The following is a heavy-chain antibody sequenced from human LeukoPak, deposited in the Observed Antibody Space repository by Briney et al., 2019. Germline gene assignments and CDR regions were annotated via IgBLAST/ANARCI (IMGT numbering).Heavy chain of an antibody. V-gene: IGHV1-18*01. CDR1: GYTFTSYG. D-gene: IGHD6-19*01. J-gene: IGHJ4*02. CDR2: ISAYNGNT. Sequence: GASVKVSCKASGYTFTSYGISWVRQAPGQGLEWMGWISAYNGNTNYAQKFQGRVTMTRDTSISTAYMELSRLRSDDTAVYYCASPVGSGWRDYWGQGTLVTVSS. CDR3: ASPVGSGWRDY.